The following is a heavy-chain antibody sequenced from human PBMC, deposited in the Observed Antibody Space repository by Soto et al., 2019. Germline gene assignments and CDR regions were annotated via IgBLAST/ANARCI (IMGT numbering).Heavy chain of an antibody. D-gene: IGHD5-12*01. CDR3: ARDTLKEVLATIKVFYYYFGMDV. CDR1: AFTFSYYY. Sequence: PGGSLRLSCAASAFTFSYYYMSWIRQSPGQGLEWVAYISGDGASIYYAESVKGRFTISRDNAKDSLYLDMHSLRAEDTAVYYCARDTLKEVLATIKVFYYYFGMDVWGHGTTVTVSS. V-gene: IGHV3-11*01. CDR2: ISGDGASI. J-gene: IGHJ6*02.